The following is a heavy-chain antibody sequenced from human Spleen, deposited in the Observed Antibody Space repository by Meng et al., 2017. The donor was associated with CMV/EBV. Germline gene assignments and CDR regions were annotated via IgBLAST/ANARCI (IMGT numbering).Heavy chain of an antibody. V-gene: IGHV1-18*01. Sequence: ASVKVSCKASGYTFTSFGISWVRQAPGQGLEWMGWISSYNGNTNFAQKLQGRVTMTTDTSTSTAYMELRSLRSDDTAVYYCARGGGHCSSTSCYTYDYWGQGTLVTVSS. D-gene: IGHD2-2*02. CDR1: GYTFTSFG. J-gene: IGHJ4*02. CDR3: ARGGGHCSSTSCYTYDY. CDR2: ISSYNGNT.